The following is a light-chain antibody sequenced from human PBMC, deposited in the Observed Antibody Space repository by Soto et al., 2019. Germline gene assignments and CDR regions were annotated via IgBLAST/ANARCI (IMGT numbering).Light chain of an antibody. V-gene: IGKV1-9*01. CDR3: QQLNSYPFT. CDR1: QGISSY. CDR2: AAS. J-gene: IGKJ5*01. Sequence: DIQMTQSPSSLSASVGDRFTITCRASQGISSYLAWYQQKPGKAPKLMIYAASTLQSGVPSRFSGSGSGTEFTLTISSLQPEDFATYYCQQLNSYPFTFGQGTRLEI.